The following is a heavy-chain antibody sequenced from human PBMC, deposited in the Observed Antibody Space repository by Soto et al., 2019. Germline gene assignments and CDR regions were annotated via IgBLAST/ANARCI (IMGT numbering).Heavy chain of an antibody. V-gene: IGHV3-33*01. CDR2: IWYDGSNT. CDR3: ARDYTSSWYPGC. Sequence: QVQLVESGGGEVQPGRSLRLSCAASGFIFSRYGMHWVRQAPGKGLEWVAAIWYDGSNTHYADSVKGRFTISIDDSRNTLYLQMNSLRADDTAVYYCARDYTSSWYPGCWGKGTLVTVSS. CDR1: GFIFSRYG. D-gene: IGHD6-13*01. J-gene: IGHJ4*02.